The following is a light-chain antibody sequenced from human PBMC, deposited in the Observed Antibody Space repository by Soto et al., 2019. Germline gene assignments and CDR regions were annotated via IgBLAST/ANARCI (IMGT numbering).Light chain of an antibody. CDR1: QSVRSSY. Sequence: EVVLTQSPGTLSLSPGESATLSCRASQSVRSSYLAWYQQKPGQAPRLLISGASSRATGIPDRFSGSGSGTDFTLTISRLEPEDSAVYYCQQCVTSPWTFGQGTKVEIK. CDR3: QQCVTSPWT. CDR2: GAS. V-gene: IGKV3-20*01. J-gene: IGKJ1*01.